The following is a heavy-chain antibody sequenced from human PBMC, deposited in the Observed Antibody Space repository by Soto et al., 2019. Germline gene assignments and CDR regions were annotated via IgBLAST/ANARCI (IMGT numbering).Heavy chain of an antibody. V-gene: IGHV1-2*02. CDR1: GYIFTGYY. D-gene: IGHD1-1*01. CDR2: INPNSGAT. CDR3: AGDQTASPVRTRLDY. Sequence: QVQLVQSGAEVKKPGASVKVSCKASGYIFTGYYMHWVRQAPGQGLEWMGWINPNSGATNYAQRFQGRVTMTRDTSINTASMELSRLRSDDTAVYYCAGDQTASPVRTRLDYWGQGSLVTVSS. J-gene: IGHJ4*02.